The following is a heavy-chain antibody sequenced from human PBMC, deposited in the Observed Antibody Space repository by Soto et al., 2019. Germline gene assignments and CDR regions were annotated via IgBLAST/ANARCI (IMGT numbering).Heavy chain of an antibody. CDR1: GGSFSGYY. Sequence: QVQLRQWGAGLLKPSETLSLTCAVYGGSFSGYYWSWIRQPPGKGLEWIGEINHSGSTNYNPSLKSRVTISVDTSKNQFSLKLSSVTAADTAVYYCAREGWGYGDFDYYYMDVWGKGTTVTVSS. V-gene: IGHV4-34*01. CDR3: AREGWGYGDFDYYYMDV. J-gene: IGHJ6*03. D-gene: IGHD4-17*01. CDR2: INHSGST.